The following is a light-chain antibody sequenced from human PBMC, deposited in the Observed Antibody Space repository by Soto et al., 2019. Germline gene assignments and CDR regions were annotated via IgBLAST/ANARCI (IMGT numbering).Light chain of an antibody. V-gene: IGLV2-8*01. Sequence: QSALPQPPSASGSPGQSVTISCSGTKHDIGVYDFVSWYQHHPGKAPRLIIYEVVQRPSGVPDRFSGSKSGNTASLTVSGLQAADEADYFCKSYAGSNTYVFGSGTKVTVL. J-gene: IGLJ1*01. CDR3: KSYAGSNTYV. CDR1: KHDIGVYDF. CDR2: EVV.